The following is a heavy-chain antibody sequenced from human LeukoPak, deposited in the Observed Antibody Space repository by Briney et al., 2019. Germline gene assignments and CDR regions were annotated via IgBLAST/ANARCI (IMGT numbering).Heavy chain of an antibody. CDR3: ARAAGSGDYYNPFDY. CDR2: IYYSGST. J-gene: IGHJ4*02. CDR1: GGSISSYY. Sequence: SETLSLTCTVSGGSISSYYWSWIRQPPGKGLEWIGYIYYSGSTNYNPSLKSRVTISVDTSKNQFSLKLSSVTAADTAVYYCARAAGSGDYYNPFDYWGQGTLVTVSS. D-gene: IGHD4-17*01. V-gene: IGHV4-59*12.